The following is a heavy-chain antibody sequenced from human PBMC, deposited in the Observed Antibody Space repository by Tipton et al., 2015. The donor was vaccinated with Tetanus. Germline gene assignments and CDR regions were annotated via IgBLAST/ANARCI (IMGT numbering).Heavy chain of an antibody. Sequence: QLVQSGAEVKKPGASVKVSCKASGYTFSHYGVNWVRQAPGQGLEWMGWIIPINDTGNYAEKFQGRLTMTTDRSTARVYMDLRSMSAEEVGVYYGARGGGLGPGAYVERWGPGNLVT. CDR3: ARGGGLGPGAYVER. V-gene: IGHV1-18*03. D-gene: IGHD7-27*01. CDR2: IIPINDTG. CDR1: GYTFSHYG. J-gene: IGHJ4*02.